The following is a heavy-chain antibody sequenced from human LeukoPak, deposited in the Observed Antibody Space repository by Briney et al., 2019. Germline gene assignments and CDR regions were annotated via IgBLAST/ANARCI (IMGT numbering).Heavy chain of an antibody. J-gene: IGHJ4*02. CDR2: ISGSGGST. D-gene: IGHD3-22*01. Sequence: GGTLRLSCAASGFTFSSYGMSWVRQAPGKGLEWVSAISGSGGSTYYADSVKGRFTISRDNSKNTLYLQMNSLRAEVTAVYYCAKDYYYDSSGYKAPGDYWGQGTLVTVSS. V-gene: IGHV3-23*01. CDR3: AKDYYYDSSGYKAPGDY. CDR1: GFTFSSYG.